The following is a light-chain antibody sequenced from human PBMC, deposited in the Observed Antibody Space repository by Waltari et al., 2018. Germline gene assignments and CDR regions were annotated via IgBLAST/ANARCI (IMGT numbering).Light chain of an antibody. Sequence: EIVLTQSPGTLSLSPGERATLSCRASQSVASNFLAWYQQKPGQAPRLLIYGASSRVTGIPDRFSGSGSGTDFTLTISRLEPVDFAVYYCQQYNKWPPWTFGQGTKVEIK. J-gene: IGKJ1*01. CDR1: QSVASNF. CDR2: GAS. CDR3: QQYNKWPPWT. V-gene: IGKV3-20*01.